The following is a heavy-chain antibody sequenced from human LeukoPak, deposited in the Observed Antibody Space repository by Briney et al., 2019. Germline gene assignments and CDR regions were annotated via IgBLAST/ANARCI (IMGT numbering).Heavy chain of an antibody. CDR2: IYYSGST. J-gene: IGHJ2*01. CDR1: GGSISSYY. Sequence: SETLSLTCTVSGGSISSYYWSWIRQPPGKGLEWIGYIYYSGSTNYNPSLKSRVTISVDTSKNQFSLKLSSVTAADTAVYYCARVGATRNWYFDLWGRGTLVTVSS. D-gene: IGHD1-26*01. V-gene: IGHV4-59*01. CDR3: ARVGATRNWYFDL.